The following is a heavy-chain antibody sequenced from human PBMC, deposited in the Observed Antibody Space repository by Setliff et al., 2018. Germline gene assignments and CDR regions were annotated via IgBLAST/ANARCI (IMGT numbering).Heavy chain of an antibody. CDR2: IKQDGSEK. Sequence: GGSLRLSCAGSGFTFSNYCMSWVRQAPGKGLEWVANIKQDGSEKYYVDSVKGRFTISRDNAKNSLYLQMNSLGAEDTAVYYCARDHGELGQERRTHFFRHWGQGTLVTVSS. V-gene: IGHV3-7*01. J-gene: IGHJ1*01. CDR3: ARDHGELGQERRTHFFRH. CDR1: GFTFSNYC. D-gene: IGHD1-1*01.